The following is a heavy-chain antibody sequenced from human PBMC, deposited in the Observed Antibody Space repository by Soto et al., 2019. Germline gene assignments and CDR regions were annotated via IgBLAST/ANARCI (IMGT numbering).Heavy chain of an antibody. V-gene: IGHV1-46*01. D-gene: IGHD5-18*01. CDR1: GYTFTSYY. CDR3: AREYTAMVNGDRYYYYYGMDV. Sequence: VQLVQSGAEVKKPGASVKVSCKASGYTFTSYYMHWVRQAPGQGLEWMGIINPSGGSTSYAQKFQGRVTMTRDTSTSTVYMELSSLRSEDTAVYYCAREYTAMVNGDRYYYYYGMDVWGQGTTVTVSS. CDR2: INPSGGST. J-gene: IGHJ6*02.